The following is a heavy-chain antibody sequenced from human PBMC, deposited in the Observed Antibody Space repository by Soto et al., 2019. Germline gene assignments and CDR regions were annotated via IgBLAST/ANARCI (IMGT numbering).Heavy chain of an antibody. D-gene: IGHD4-4*01. J-gene: IGHJ5*02. Sequence: QVQLVQSGAEVKKPGSSVKVSCKASVGTFSSYAISWVRQAPGQGLEWMGGIIPIFGTANYAQKFQGRVTITADESTSTAYMELSSLRSEDTAVYYCARDPWDDSNGLNWFDPWGQGTLVTVSS. CDR2: IIPIFGTA. V-gene: IGHV1-69*01. CDR1: VGTFSSYA. CDR3: ARDPWDDSNGLNWFDP.